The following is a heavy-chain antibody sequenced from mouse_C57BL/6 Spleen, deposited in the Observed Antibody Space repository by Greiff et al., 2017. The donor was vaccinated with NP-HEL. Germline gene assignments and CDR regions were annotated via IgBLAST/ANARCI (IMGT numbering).Heavy chain of an antibody. J-gene: IGHJ2*01. CDR2: IYPGDGDT. Sequence: QVQLQQSGPELVKPGASVQISCKASGYAFSSSWMNWVKQRPGKGLEWIGRIYPGDGDTNYNGKFKGKATLTADKSSSTAYMQLSSLTSEDSAVYFCAYGNLQDYFDYWGQGTTLTVSS. V-gene: IGHV1-82*01. CDR1: GYAFSSSW. D-gene: IGHD2-10*02. CDR3: AYGNLQDYFDY.